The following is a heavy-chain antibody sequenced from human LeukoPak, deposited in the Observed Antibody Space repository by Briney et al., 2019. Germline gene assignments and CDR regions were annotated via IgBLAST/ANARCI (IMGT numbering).Heavy chain of an antibody. J-gene: IGHJ5*02. V-gene: IGHV5-10-1*01. D-gene: IGHD2-2*01. CDR1: GYSFTSYW. CDR3: ARTLGDCSSSSCPNWFDP. CDR2: VDSTDSYT. Sequence: GESLKISCKGSGYSFTSYWINWVRQMPGKGLEWMGRVDSTDSYTNYSPSFQGHVTISADRSISIAYLQWSSLKASDTAMYYCARTLGDCSSSSCPNWFDPWGQGTLVTVSS.